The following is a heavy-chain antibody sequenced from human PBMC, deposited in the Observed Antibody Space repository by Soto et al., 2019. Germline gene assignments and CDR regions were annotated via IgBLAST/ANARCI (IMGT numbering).Heavy chain of an antibody. CDR2: ISGSGGST. J-gene: IGHJ4*02. CDR3: ANSVTRVRGDQLDY. V-gene: IGHV3-23*01. D-gene: IGHD3-10*01. Sequence: EVQLLESGGGLVQPGGSLRLSCAASGFTFSSYAMSWVRQAPGKGLEWVAAISGSGGSTYYADSVKGRFTISRDNSKNTLYLQMNSLRAEDTAVYYCANSVTRVRGDQLDYWGQGTLVTVSS. CDR1: GFTFSSYA.